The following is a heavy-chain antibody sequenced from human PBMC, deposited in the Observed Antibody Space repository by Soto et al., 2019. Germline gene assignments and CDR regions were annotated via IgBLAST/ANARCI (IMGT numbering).Heavy chain of an antibody. D-gene: IGHD3-16*01. J-gene: IGHJ4*02. CDR2: INAYNGNT. Sequence: SYGISWVRQAPGKGLEWMGWINAYNGNTKYAQKVQGRVIMTTDTSTSTAYMELRSLRSDDTAVYYCARDPALGGPFDYWGQGTLVTVSS. CDR3: ARDPALGGPFDY. CDR1: SYG. V-gene: IGHV1-18*01.